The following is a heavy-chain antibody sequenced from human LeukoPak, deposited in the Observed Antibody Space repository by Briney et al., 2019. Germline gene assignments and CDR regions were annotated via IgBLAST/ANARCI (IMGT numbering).Heavy chain of an antibody. CDR1: GITFNSYA. V-gene: IGHV3-23*01. CDR3: AKAGGHSPYYALDV. D-gene: IGHD1-26*01. J-gene: IGHJ6*02. Sequence: GGSLRLSCAASGITFNSYAMSWVRQAPGKGLEWVSTISFSGGSTYYADSVKGRFSISRDNSINTLYLQTSSLRAEDTAVYYCAKAGGHSPYYALDVWGQGTTVTVSS. CDR2: ISFSGGST.